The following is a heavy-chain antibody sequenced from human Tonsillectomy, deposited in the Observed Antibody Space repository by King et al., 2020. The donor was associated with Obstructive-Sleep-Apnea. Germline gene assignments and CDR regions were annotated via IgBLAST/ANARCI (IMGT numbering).Heavy chain of an antibody. V-gene: IGHV4-59*08. J-gene: IGHJ4*02. CDR3: ARQRGVEDSGGYGDYFDY. CDR2: MYYSGNT. CDR1: GGSINNYY. D-gene: IGHD5-12*01. Sequence: VQLQESGPGLVKPSETLSLTCTVSGGSINNYYWSWIRQPPGKGLEWIGYMYYSGNTNFNPSLKSRVTISADTSKIQFSLRLSSVTAADTAVYYCARQRGVEDSGGYGDYFDYWGQGTLVTVSS.